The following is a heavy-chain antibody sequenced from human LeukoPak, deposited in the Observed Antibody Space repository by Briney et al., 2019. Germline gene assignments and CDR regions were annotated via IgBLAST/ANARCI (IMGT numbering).Heavy chain of an antibody. D-gene: IGHD5-18*01. CDR2: INPSGGST. CDR1: GYTFTSYY. Sequence: ASVKVSCKASGYTFTSYYMHWVRQAPGQGLEWMGIINPSGGSTSYAQKFQGRVTMTRDTSTSTVYMELSSLRSEDTAVYYCARGLYSYGYEVEYYFDYWGQGTLVTVSS. J-gene: IGHJ4*02. V-gene: IGHV1-46*01. CDR3: ARGLYSYGYEVEYYFDY.